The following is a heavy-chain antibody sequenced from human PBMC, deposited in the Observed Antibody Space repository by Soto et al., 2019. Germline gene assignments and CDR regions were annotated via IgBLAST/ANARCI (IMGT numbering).Heavy chain of an antibody. Sequence: QLQLQESGSGLVKPSQTLSLTCAVSGGSISSGGYSWSWIRQPPGKGLEWIGYIYHSGSTYYNPSLKGRVTISGDRSKNQFSLKLGSVAAADTAGYYCARVEAGAFGILGQGTNVTGSS. J-gene: IGHJ3*02. D-gene: IGHD6-25*01. CDR2: IYHSGST. CDR3: ARVEAGAFGI. CDR1: GGSISSGGYS. V-gene: IGHV4-30-2*01.